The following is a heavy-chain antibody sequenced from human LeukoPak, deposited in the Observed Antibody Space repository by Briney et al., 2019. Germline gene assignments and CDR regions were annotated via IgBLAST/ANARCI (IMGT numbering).Heavy chain of an antibody. D-gene: IGHD4-17*01. CDR3: ARIHGDYNDP. CDR1: GGSISSYY. J-gene: IGHJ5*02. CDR2: IYYSGSG. Sequence: SETLSLTCTVSGGSISSYYWSWLRQPPGKGLEWFGYIYYSGSGNYNTSLKSRVTISVDTSKNQFSLKLSSVTAPDTAVYYCARIHGDYNDPWGQGTLVTVSS. V-gene: IGHV4-59*01.